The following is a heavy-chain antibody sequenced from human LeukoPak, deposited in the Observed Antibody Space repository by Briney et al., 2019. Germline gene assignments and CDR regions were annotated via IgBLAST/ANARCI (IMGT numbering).Heavy chain of an antibody. D-gene: IGHD5-12*01. CDR2: INHSGST. CDR3: ARRDSGYGIDY. J-gene: IGHJ4*02. V-gene: IGHV4-34*01. Sequence: SETLSLTCAVYGGSFSDYYWSWIRQRPGKGLEWIGEINHSGSTNYNPSLKSRVTISVDTSKNQFSLKLSSVTAADTAVYYCARRDSGYGIDYWGQGTLVTVSS. CDR1: GGSFSDYY.